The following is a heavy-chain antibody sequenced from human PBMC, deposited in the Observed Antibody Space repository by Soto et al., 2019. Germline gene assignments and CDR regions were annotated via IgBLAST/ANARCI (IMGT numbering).Heavy chain of an antibody. V-gene: IGHV3-48*03. J-gene: IGHJ4*02. Sequence: PGGSLRLSCAASGFTFGSYEMNWVRQAPGKGLEWVSYISSSGSTIYYADSVKGRFTISRDNAKNSLYLQMNSLRAEDTAVYYCARDEEYSSSSYFDYWGQGTLVTAPQ. D-gene: IGHD6-6*01. CDR3: ARDEEYSSSSYFDY. CDR2: ISSSGSTI. CDR1: GFTFGSYE.